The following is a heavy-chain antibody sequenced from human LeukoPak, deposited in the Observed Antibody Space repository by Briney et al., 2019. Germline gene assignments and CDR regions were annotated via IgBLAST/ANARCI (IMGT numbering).Heavy chain of an antibody. V-gene: IGHV1-2*02. J-gene: IGHJ4*02. CDR2: VSPINGGT. Sequence: GASVKVSRKASGYTFTRYYIHWVRQAPGQGLEWMGWVSPINGGTNYAQKFLGRVTMTTDTSITTAYMELTRLGSDDTAVYYCATDGLRLKDYVSGSYQDSWGQGTLVTVSS. D-gene: IGHD3-10*01. CDR1: GYTFTRYY. CDR3: ATDGLRLKDYVSGSYQDS.